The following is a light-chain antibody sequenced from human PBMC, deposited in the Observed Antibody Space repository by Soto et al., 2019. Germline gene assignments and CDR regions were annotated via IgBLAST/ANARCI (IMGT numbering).Light chain of an antibody. CDR2: SDN. V-gene: IGLV1-44*01. Sequence: QSVLTQPPSASGTPGQRVTISCSGGSSNIGVNTVNWYRQLPGTAPKLLIYSDNQRPSGVPDRFSGSKSGTSASLAISGLQSEDEADYSCAAWDDSLNGLVFGGGTKVTVL. J-gene: IGLJ2*01. CDR3: AAWDDSLNGLV. CDR1: SSNIGVNT.